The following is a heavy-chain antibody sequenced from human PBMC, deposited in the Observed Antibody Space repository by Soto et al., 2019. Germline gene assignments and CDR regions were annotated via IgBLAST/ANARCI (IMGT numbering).Heavy chain of an antibody. CDR3: ARMYNSGFYRPEGDYYYYGMDV. J-gene: IGHJ6*02. Sequence: SETLSLTCSVSGASIRDYHWSWVRQPAGKGLEWIGRLYISGSTKYNPSLKSRVTMSADTSVNQFSLTLRSVTAADTAIYYCARMYNSGFYRPEGDYYYYGMDVWGQGTTVTVSS. CDR1: GASIRDYH. CDR2: LYISGST. D-gene: IGHD6-19*01. V-gene: IGHV4-4*07.